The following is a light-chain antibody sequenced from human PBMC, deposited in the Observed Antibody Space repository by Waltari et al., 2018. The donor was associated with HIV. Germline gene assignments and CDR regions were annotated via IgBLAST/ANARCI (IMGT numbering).Light chain of an antibody. J-gene: IGLJ3*02. CDR3: QSYDSSLSGWV. Sequence: QSVLTQPPSVSGAPGQRVTISCTGGSSNIGAGYDVHWYQHLPGTAPKLLLYAASNRPSGVPDRFSGSKSGTSASLAITGLQTEDEADYYCQSYDSSLSGWVFGGGTKLTVL. V-gene: IGLV1-40*01. CDR2: AAS. CDR1: SSNIGAGYD.